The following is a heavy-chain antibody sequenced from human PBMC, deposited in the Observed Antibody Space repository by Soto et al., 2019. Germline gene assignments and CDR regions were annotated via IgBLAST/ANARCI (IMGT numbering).Heavy chain of an antibody. CDR1: GSSLSTNGVG. CDR3: AHRQSTAPGYFDY. J-gene: IGHJ4*02. V-gene: IGHV2-5*01. Sequence: QITLKESGPTLVKPTQTLTLTCAFSGSSLSTNGVGLAWIRQPPGKALEWLALIFWNDDRRYSPSLKSRLTIVKDTSKNQVVLTMTDLDPVDTATSYCAHRQSTAPGYFDYWGQGTLVTVSS. CDR2: IFWNDDR. D-gene: IGHD2-15*01.